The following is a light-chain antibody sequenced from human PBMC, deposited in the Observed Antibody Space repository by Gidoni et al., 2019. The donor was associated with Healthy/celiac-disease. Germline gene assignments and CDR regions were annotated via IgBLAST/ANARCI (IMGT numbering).Light chain of an antibody. Sequence: DIQMTQPPSSVSASASQGISSWLAWYQQKPGKAPKLLIYAASSLQSGVPSRFSGSGSGTDFTLTISSLQPEDFATYYCQQANSFPLTFGGGTKVEIK. CDR1: QGISSW. V-gene: IGKV1-12*01. CDR3: QQANSFPLT. CDR2: AAS. J-gene: IGKJ4*01.